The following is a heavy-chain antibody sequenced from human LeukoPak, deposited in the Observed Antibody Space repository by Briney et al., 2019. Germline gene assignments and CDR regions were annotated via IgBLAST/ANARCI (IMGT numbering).Heavy chain of an antibody. CDR3: ATAYDSSGYYDLYFQH. CDR1: GYTFTDYY. D-gene: IGHD3-22*01. J-gene: IGHJ1*01. CDR2: VDPEDGET. Sequence: ASVKISCKVSGYTFTDYYMHWVQQAPGKGLEWMGLVDPEDGETIYAEKFQGRVTITADTSTDTAYMELSSLRSEDTAVYYCATAYDSSGYYDLYFQHWGQGTLVTVSS. V-gene: IGHV1-69-2*01.